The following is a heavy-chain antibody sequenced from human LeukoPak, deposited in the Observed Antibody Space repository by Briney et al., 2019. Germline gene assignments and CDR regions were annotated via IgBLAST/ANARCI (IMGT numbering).Heavy chain of an antibody. Sequence: PSETLSLTCTVSGGSISSYYWNWIRQPPGKGLKWIGNIYYSGYTTYSPSLRSRVTISVDTSKNQFSLKLSSVTAADTAVYYCARETSQKGAHYMDVWGKGTTITISS. V-gene: IGHV4-59*01. CDR1: GGSISSYY. J-gene: IGHJ6*03. CDR3: ARETSQKGAHYMDV. CDR2: IYYSGYT. D-gene: IGHD3-16*01.